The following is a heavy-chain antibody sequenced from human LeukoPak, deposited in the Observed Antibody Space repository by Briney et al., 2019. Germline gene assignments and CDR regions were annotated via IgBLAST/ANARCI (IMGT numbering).Heavy chain of an antibody. D-gene: IGHD1-26*01. CDR1: GYNFDNYG. V-gene: IGHV1-18*01. CDR3: ARGSYPYSHGMDV. J-gene: IGHJ6*02. CDR2: ISAKTGNT. Sequence: GASVKVSCKASGYNFDNYGVSWVRQAPGQGLEWMGWISAKTGNTNYAQKVQGRVTMTTDTSTTTAYMELRSLGSDDTAVYYCARGSYPYSHGMDVWGQGTTVTVSS.